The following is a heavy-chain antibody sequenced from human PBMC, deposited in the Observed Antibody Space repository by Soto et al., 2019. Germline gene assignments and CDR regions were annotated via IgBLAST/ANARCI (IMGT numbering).Heavy chain of an antibody. CDR2: IYYSGST. CDR3: ASLNWNYDDY. D-gene: IGHD1-7*01. J-gene: IGHJ4*02. Sequence: SETLSLSGTVSGGSVSTGSYYWSWILQPPGKGLEWIGYIYYSGSTNYSPSLKSRVTISVDTSKNQFSLKLSSVTAADTAVYYCASLNWNYDDYWGQGTLVTVSS. CDR1: GGSVSTGSYY. V-gene: IGHV4-61*01.